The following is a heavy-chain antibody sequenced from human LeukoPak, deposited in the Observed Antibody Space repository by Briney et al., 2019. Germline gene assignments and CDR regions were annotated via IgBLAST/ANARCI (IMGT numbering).Heavy chain of an antibody. CDR2: IWYDGSNK. Sequence: GGSLRLSCAASGFTFSSYAMHWVLQAPGKGLEWVTVIWYDGSNKHYADSVKGRFTISRDNSKNTLYLQMDSLRAEDTAVYYCARAFGASSGYSVDYWGQGTLVTVSS. V-gene: IGHV3-33*01. J-gene: IGHJ4*02. CDR3: ARAFGASSGYSVDY. D-gene: IGHD3-22*01. CDR1: GFTFSSYA.